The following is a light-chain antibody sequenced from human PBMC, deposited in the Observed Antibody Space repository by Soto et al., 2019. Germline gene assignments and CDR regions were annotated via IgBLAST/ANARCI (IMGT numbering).Light chain of an antibody. Sequence: EIVMTQSPATLSVSPGERATLSCRAGQSVSRNLAWYQQKPGQAPSLLMYGISRRATGIPDRFSGSGSGTDFTLTITRLEPEDFAVYYCQQYVTSSPRTCGQGTKVDIK. CDR2: GIS. J-gene: IGKJ1*01. CDR1: QSVSRN. CDR3: QQYVTSSPRT. V-gene: IGKV3-20*01.